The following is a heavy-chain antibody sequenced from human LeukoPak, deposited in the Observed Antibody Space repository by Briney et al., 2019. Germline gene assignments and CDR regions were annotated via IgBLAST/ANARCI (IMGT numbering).Heavy chain of an antibody. Sequence: AETLSLTCAVYGGSFSGYYWSWIRQPPGKGLEWIGEINHSGSTNYNQSLKSRVTISVDTSKNQFSLRLSSVTAADTAVYYCARADTYYYDSSASKGGFDPWGQGTLVTVSS. CDR2: INHSGST. CDR1: GGSFSGYY. D-gene: IGHD3-22*01. J-gene: IGHJ5*02. CDR3: ARADTYYYDSSASKGGFDP. V-gene: IGHV4-34*01.